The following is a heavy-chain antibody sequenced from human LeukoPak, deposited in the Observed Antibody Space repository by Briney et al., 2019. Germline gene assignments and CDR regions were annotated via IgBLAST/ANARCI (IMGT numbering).Heavy chain of an antibody. Sequence: GGSLRLSCAASGFTFSSYAMHWVRQAPGKGLEYVSAISSNGGSTYYANSVKGRFTISRDNSKNTLYLQMGSLRAEDMAVYYCASAYYDFWSGYYRLDYWGQGTLVTVSS. V-gene: IGHV3-64*01. J-gene: IGHJ4*02. CDR1: GFTFSSYA. CDR3: ASAYYDFWSGYYRLDY. D-gene: IGHD3-3*01. CDR2: ISSNGGST.